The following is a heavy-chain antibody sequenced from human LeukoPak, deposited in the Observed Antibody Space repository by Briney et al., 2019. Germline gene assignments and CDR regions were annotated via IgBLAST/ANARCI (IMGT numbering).Heavy chain of an antibody. CDR3: ARDYCSGGSCYSENWFDP. J-gene: IGHJ5*02. Sequence: GGSLRLSCAASGFTFSSYAMHWVRQAPGKGLEWVAVISYDGSNKYYADSVKGRFTISRDNSKNKLYLQMNSLRAEDTAVYYCARDYCSGGSCYSENWFDPWGQGTLVTVSS. CDR1: GFTFSSYA. D-gene: IGHD2-15*01. V-gene: IGHV3-30*04. CDR2: ISYDGSNK.